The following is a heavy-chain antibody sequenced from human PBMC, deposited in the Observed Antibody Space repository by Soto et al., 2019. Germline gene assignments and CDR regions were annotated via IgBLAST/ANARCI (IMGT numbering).Heavy chain of an antibody. D-gene: IGHD4-17*01. CDR3: ASGDYGDYRAYFYYGLDV. CDR1: GGTFSTFA. J-gene: IGHJ6*02. Sequence: QVHLVQSGAEVKKPGSSVSVSCKASGGTFSTFAISWVRQAPGQGLQWMGGIIPIFDTPNYAQNFQGRVTITADESTSTAYLELSGLRSEDTAVYYCASGDYGDYRAYFYYGLDVWGQGTTVTVPS. V-gene: IGHV1-69*01. CDR2: IIPIFDTP.